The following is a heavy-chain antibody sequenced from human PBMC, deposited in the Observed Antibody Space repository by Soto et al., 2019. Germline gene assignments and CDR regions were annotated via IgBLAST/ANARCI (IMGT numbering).Heavy chain of an antibody. CDR3: ARDSPLTTPPYYYYYYMDV. CDR1: GGTFSSYT. Sequence: SVKVSCKASGGTFSSYTISWVRQASGQGLEWMGRIIPILGIANYAQKFQGRVTITADKSTSTAYMELSSLRSEDTAVYYCARDSPLTTPPYYYYYYMDVWGKGTTVTVSS. CDR2: IIPILGIA. D-gene: IGHD4-17*01. V-gene: IGHV1-69*04. J-gene: IGHJ6*03.